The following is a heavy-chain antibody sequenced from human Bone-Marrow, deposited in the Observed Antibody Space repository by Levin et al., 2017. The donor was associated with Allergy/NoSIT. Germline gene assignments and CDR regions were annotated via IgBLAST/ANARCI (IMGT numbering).Heavy chain of an antibody. Sequence: GGSLRLSCAASGFTFSSYAMHWVRQAPGKGLEWVAVISYDGSNKYYADSVKGRFTISRDNSKNTLYLQMNSLRAEDTAVYYCARDFEYYYDSSGPFPHFDYWGQGTLVTVSS. CDR1: GFTFSSYA. CDR2: ISYDGSNK. V-gene: IGHV3-30-3*01. D-gene: IGHD3-22*01. CDR3: ARDFEYYYDSSGPFPHFDY. J-gene: IGHJ4*02.